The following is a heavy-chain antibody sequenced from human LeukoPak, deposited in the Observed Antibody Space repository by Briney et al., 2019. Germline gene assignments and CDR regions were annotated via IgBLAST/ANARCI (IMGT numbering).Heavy chain of an antibody. D-gene: IGHD3-22*01. Sequence: PSETLSLTCTVSGGSVSDYYWSWIRQAPGKGLEWIGYIYYSGSTNYNPSLKSRVTISVDTSKNQFSLKLSSVTAADTAVYYCARDASGYYYFDYWGQGTLVTVSS. V-gene: IGHV4-59*02. CDR1: GGSVSDYY. J-gene: IGHJ4*02. CDR2: IYYSGST. CDR3: ARDASGYYYFDY.